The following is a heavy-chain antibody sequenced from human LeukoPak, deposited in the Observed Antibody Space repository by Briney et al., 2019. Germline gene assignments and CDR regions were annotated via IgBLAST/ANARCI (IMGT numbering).Heavy chain of an antibody. CDR2: IRYDGSNK. Sequence: PGGSLRLSCAASGFTFSSYGMHWVRQAPGKGLEWVAFIRYDGSNKYYADSVKGRFTISRDNSKNTLYLQMNSLRAEDTAVYYCAKDRNVGYYYGSGSPPNPIFDYWGQGTLVTVSS. J-gene: IGHJ4*02. V-gene: IGHV3-30*02. CDR3: AKDRNVGYYYGSGSPPNPIFDY. CDR1: GFTFSSYG. D-gene: IGHD3-10*01.